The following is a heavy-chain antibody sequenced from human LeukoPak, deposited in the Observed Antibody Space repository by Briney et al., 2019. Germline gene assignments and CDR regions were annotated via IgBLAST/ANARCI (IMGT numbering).Heavy chain of an antibody. D-gene: IGHD2-2*01. CDR1: GFTFSNAW. Sequence: PGGSLRLSCAASGFTFSNAWMTWVRQAPGKGLEWVGHIKNKTNGGTTDYAAPVKGRFIISRDDSKNTLYPQMNSLRTEDTAVYYCARGFCSSTNCYQGPFDFWGQGTLVTVSS. CDR2: IKNKTNGGTT. V-gene: IGHV3-15*01. CDR3: ARGFCSSTNCYQGPFDF. J-gene: IGHJ4*02.